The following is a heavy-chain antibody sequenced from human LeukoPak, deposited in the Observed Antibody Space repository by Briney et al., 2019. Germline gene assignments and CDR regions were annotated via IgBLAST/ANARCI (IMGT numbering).Heavy chain of an antibody. CDR3: ARDTMGATDY. D-gene: IGHD1-26*01. V-gene: IGHV3-21*01. J-gene: IGHJ4*02. Sequence: GGSLRLSCAASGFTLRNYAMSWVRQAPGKGLEWVSSIGAGDKYTYYGDSVKGRFTISRDNAKNSLYLQMNSLRAEDTAVYFCARDTMGATDYWGQGTLVTVSS. CDR2: IGAGDKYT. CDR1: GFTLRNYA.